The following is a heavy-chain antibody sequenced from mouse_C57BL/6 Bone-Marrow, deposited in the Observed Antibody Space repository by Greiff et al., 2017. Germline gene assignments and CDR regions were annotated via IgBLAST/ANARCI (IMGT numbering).Heavy chain of an antibody. Sequence: EVKLVESGGGLVKPGGSLKLSCAASGFTFSSYTMSWVRQTPEKRLEWVATISGGGGNTYYTDSVKGRFTISRDNAKNTLYLQMSSLRSEDTALXYCARHEVGGDYYARDYWGQGTSVTVSS. CDR1: GFTFSSYT. CDR2: ISGGGGNT. CDR3: ARHEVGGDYYARDY. V-gene: IGHV5-9*01. D-gene: IGHD1-1*02. J-gene: IGHJ4*01.